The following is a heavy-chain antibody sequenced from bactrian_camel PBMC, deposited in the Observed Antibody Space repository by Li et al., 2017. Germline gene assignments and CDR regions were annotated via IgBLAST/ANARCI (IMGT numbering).Heavy chain of an antibody. CDR2: ITLETGRT. CDR3: AAALQPSDECPLIESRYQN. Sequence: VQLVESGGGLVQPGGSLRLSCAASAATGGPFYMAYFRQAPGKEREGVAIITLETGRTDYADSVKGRFTISQDGAENTVYLQMNGLKPEDTAMYYCAAALQPSDECPLIESRYQNWGQGTQVTVS. V-gene: IGHV3S40*01. D-gene: IGHD2*01. J-gene: IGHJ4*01. CDR1: AATGGPFY.